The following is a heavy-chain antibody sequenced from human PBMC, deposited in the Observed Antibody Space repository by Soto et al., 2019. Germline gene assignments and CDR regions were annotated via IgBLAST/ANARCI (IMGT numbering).Heavy chain of an antibody. J-gene: IGHJ5*02. D-gene: IGHD3-9*01. CDR2: FDPEDGET. CDR3: ATSYDILTGYHH. Sequence: ASVKVSCKVSGYTLTELSMHWVRQAPGKGLEWMGGFDPEDGETIYAQKFQGRVTMTEDTSTDTAYMELSSLRSEDTAVYYCATSYDILTGYHHWGQGTLVTVSS. CDR1: GYTLTELS. V-gene: IGHV1-24*01.